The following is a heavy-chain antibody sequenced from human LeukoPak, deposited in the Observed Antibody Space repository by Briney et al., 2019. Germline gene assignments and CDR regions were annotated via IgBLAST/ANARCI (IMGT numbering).Heavy chain of an antibody. Sequence: ASVKVSCKASGYTFTSHGISWVRQAPGQGLEWMGWISAYNGNTNYAQKLQGRVTMTTDTSTSTAYMELRSLRSDDTAVYYCARGSVPAYDFWSGYYPGYYYYYMDVWGKGTTVTVSS. D-gene: IGHD3-3*01. V-gene: IGHV1-18*01. CDR1: GYTFTSHG. CDR3: ARGSVPAYDFWSGYYPGYYYYYMDV. CDR2: ISAYNGNT. J-gene: IGHJ6*03.